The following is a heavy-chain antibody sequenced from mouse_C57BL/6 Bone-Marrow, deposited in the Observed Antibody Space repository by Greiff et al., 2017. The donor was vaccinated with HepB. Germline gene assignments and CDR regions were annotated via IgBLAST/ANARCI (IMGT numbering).Heavy chain of an antibody. V-gene: IGHV1-5*01. Sequence: VHVKQSGTVLARPGASVKMSCKTSGYTFTSYWMHWVKQRPGQGLEWIGSIYPGNSDTSYNQKFKGKAKLTAVTSASTAYMELSSLTNEDSAVYYYRKRGWEYYFDYWGQGTTLTVSS. CDR1: GYTFTSYW. D-gene: IGHD4-1*01. CDR2: IYPGNSDT. J-gene: IGHJ2*01. CDR3: RKRGWEYYFDY.